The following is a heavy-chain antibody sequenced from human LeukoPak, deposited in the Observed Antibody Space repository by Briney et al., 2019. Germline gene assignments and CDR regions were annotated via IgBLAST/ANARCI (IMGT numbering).Heavy chain of an antibody. D-gene: IGHD3-22*01. J-gene: IGHJ4*02. CDR2: IGTLGDT. CDR1: GFTFSTYD. CDR3: TRGRSFNYNDNRAHYPY. Sequence: GGSLRLSCAASGFTFSTYDFHWVRQVPGYGLEWVSGIGTLGDTYYLGSVKGRFTISRENARNSLYLQMNSLRAGDTAVYYRTRGRSFNYNDNRAHYPYWGQGTVVTVSS. V-gene: IGHV3-13*01.